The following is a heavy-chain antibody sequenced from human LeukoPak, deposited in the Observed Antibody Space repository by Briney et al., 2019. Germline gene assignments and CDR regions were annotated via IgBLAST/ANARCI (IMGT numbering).Heavy chain of an antibody. J-gene: IGHJ6*03. D-gene: IGHD2-21*01. CDR3: TRGRYHLLLERYYYFYTDV. CDR2: IYTGDAI. Sequence: PGGSLRLSCAASGFGLSTSYMAWVRQTPGKGLEWVSVIYTGDAIYYADPVKGRFTISRDNSKNTVYLQMNSLRTEDTAVYYCTRGRYHLLLERYYYFYTDVWGKGTTVTVSS. CDR1: GFGLSTSY. V-gene: IGHV3-53*01.